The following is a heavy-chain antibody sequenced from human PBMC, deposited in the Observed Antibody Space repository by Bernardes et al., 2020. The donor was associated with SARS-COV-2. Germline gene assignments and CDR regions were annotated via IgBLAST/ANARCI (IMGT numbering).Heavy chain of an antibody. D-gene: IGHD5-12*01. CDR3: ARRDISMHYFDF. Sequence: SETLSLTCTVSGGSVSSGSYYWSWIRQPPGKGLEWIGSVSYSGNTYYNLSLKRRVTMSVDTSQNQVSLKLRSLTAADTAVYYCARRDISMHYFDFWGQGTLVTVSS. J-gene: IGHJ4*02. CDR1: GGSVSSGSYY. CDR2: VSYSGNT. V-gene: IGHV4-39*01.